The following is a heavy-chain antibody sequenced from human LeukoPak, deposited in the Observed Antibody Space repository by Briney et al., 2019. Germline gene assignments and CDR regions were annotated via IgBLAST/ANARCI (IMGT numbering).Heavy chain of an antibody. CDR1: GGSISSGDYY. J-gene: IGHJ5*02. CDR3: AREYYDILTGYQGYNWFDP. V-gene: IGHV4-30-4*01. Sequence: PSETLSLTCTVSGGSISSGDYYWSWIRQPPGKGLEWIVYIYYSGSTYYNPSLKSRVTISVDTSKNQFSLKLSSVTAADTAVYYRAREYYDILTGYQGYNWFDPWGQGTLVTVSS. D-gene: IGHD3-9*01. CDR2: IYYSGST.